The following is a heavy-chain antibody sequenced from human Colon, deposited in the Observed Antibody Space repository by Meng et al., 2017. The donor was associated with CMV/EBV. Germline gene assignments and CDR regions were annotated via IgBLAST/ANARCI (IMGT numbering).Heavy chain of an antibody. Sequence: GESLKISCAASGFNFNDYSMSWIRQAPGKGLEWISYISSSGRTIYYADSVRGRFTISRDNARNSLFLQMNTLRADDTAVYYCVRTPAAATGWFDPWGQGTLVTVSS. D-gene: IGHD6-13*01. J-gene: IGHJ5*02. CDR1: GFNFNDYS. CDR3: VRTPAAATGWFDP. CDR2: ISSSGRTI. V-gene: IGHV3-11*01.